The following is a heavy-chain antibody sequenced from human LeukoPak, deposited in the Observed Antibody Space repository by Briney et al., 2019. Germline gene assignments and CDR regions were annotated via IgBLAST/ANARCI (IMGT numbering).Heavy chain of an antibody. CDR3: ARKGYDTQAYYYYYGMDV. J-gene: IGHJ6*02. V-gene: IGHV1-8*01. CDR1: GYAFTSYD. Sequence: ASVKVSCKASGYAFTSYDVNWVRQATGQGLEWMGWMNPNSGNTGYAQKFQGRVTMTRNTSTSTAYMELSNLRSEDTAVYYCARKGYDTQAYYYYYGMDVWGQGTTVTVSS. CDR2: MNPNSGNT. D-gene: IGHD6-13*01.